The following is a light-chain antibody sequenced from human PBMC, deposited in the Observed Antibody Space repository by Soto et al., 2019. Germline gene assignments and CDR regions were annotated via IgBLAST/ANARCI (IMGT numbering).Light chain of an antibody. CDR2: EVS. CDR3: TSFTTISTWV. Sequence: QSVLTQPASVSGSPGQSITISCTGTNSDVGGYNYVSWFQQHPGKAPKLKIYEVSNRPSGVSNRFSGSKSGNTASLTISELQAEDEADYYCTSFTTISTWVFGGGTKVTVL. CDR1: NSDVGGYNY. V-gene: IGLV2-14*01. J-gene: IGLJ3*02.